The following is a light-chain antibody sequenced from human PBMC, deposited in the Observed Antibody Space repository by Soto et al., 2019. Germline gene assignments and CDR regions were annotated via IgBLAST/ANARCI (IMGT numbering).Light chain of an antibody. J-gene: IGKJ5*01. Sequence: EIILTQSPDTLSLSPGERATLSCRASQSFRGLLAWYQQKPGQAPRLLIYDAYNRATGIPHRFSGSGSGTDFTLTISSLEPEDSAVYYCQQRHMWPITFGQGTRLEIK. CDR1: QSFRGL. V-gene: IGKV3-11*01. CDR3: QQRHMWPIT. CDR2: DAY.